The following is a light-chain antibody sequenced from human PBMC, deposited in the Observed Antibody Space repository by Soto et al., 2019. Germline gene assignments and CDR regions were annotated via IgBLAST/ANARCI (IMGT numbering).Light chain of an antibody. CDR3: QTWGTGILV. Sequence: QSVLTQSPSASVSLGASVKLTCTLSSGHSSYAIAWHQQQPEKGPRYLMKVNSDGSHSKGDGIPDRFSGSSSGAERYLTISSLQSEDEADYYCQTWGTGILVFGGGTKVTVL. J-gene: IGLJ2*01. CDR2: VNSDGSH. CDR1: SGHSSYA. V-gene: IGLV4-69*01.